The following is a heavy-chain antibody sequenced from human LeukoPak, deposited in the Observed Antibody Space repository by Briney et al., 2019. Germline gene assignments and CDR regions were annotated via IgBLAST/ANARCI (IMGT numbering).Heavy chain of an antibody. Sequence: GASVKVSCKASGYTFTSYAMHWVRQAPGQRLEWMGWINAGNGNTKYSQKFQGRVTITRDTSASTAYMELSSLRSEDTAVYYCARVRRGSSKDNWFDPWGQGTLVTVSS. V-gene: IGHV1-3*01. CDR3: ARVRRGSSKDNWFDP. CDR1: GYTFTSYA. CDR2: INAGNGNT. J-gene: IGHJ5*02. D-gene: IGHD2-2*01.